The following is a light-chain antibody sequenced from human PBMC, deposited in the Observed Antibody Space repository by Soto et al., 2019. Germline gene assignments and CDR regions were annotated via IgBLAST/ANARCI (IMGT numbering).Light chain of an antibody. V-gene: IGLV1-40*01. Sequence: QSVLTQPPSVSGAPGQRVTISCTGSSSNIGAGYDVHWYQQLPGTAPKLLIYVNSNRPSGVPDRFSGSKSGTSASLAITGLQAEDEADHYCQSYDSSLSAVVFGGGTKVTVL. CDR3: QSYDSSLSAVV. CDR1: SSNIGAGYD. CDR2: VNS. J-gene: IGLJ2*01.